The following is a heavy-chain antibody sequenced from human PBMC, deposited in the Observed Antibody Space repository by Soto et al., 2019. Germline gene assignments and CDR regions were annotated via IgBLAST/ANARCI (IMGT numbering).Heavy chain of an antibody. V-gene: IGHV4-4*07. D-gene: IGHD2-2*01. CDR2: IYTSGST. CDR1: GGSISSYY. CDR3: ARGNCSSPNCYSFSGYYGMDV. J-gene: IGHJ6*02. Sequence: PSETLSLTCTVSGGSISSYYWSWIRQPAGKGLEWIGRIYTSGSTNYNPSLNSRVTMSLDTSKNQFSLKLTSVTAADTALYYCARGNCSSPNCYSFSGYYGMDVWGQGTTVTVSS.